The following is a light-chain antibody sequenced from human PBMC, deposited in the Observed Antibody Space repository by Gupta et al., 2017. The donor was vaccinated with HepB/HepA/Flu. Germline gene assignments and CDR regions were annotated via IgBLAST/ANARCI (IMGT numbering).Light chain of an antibody. J-gene: IGKJ1*01. CDR2: GAS. CDR3: QQYGRSPWT. CDR1: QSVSSSY. V-gene: IGKV3-20*01. Sequence: EIVLTQSPGTLSLSPGERATLSCRASQSVSSSYLAWYQQKPGQAPRLLIYGASGRATGIPDRFSGSGSGTDFTLTISRLEPEDFAVYYCQQYGRSPWTLGQGTKVEIK.